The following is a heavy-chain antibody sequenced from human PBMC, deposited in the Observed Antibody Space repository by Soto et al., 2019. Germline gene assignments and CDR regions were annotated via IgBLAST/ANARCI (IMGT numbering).Heavy chain of an antibody. V-gene: IGHV3-13*01. CDR1: RFTFSSYD. CDR3: ARGRPGPGYYYMEV. J-gene: IGHJ6*03. CDR2: IGTAGDT. Sequence: GSLRLSFAASRFTFSSYDMHWVLPTTGKGLEWVSAIGTAGDTYYPGSVKGRFTISRENAKNSLYLQMNSLRAGDTAVYYCARGRPGPGYYYMEVWGKGTTVTVSS.